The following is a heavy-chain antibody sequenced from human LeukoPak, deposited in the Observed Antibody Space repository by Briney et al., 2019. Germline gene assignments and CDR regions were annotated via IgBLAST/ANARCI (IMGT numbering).Heavy chain of an antibody. V-gene: IGHV1-2*02. J-gene: IGHJ4*02. CDR3: ARGSRPVYNLLTGKRYFDY. D-gene: IGHD3-9*01. Sequence: ASVKVSCKASGYTFTGYYMHWVRQAPGQGLEWMGWINPNSGGTNYAQKCQGRVTMTRDTSISTAYMELSRLRSDDTAVYYCARGSRPVYNLLTGKRYFDYWGQGTLLTVSS. CDR1: GYTFTGYY. CDR2: INPNSGGT.